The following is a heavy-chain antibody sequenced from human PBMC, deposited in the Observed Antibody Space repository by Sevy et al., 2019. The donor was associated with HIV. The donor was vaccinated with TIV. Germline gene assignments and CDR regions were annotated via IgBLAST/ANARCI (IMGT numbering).Heavy chain of an antibody. CDR3: ASQRWLHSSSSNPVIDY. CDR2: IWYDGSNK. CDR1: GFTFSSYG. V-gene: IGHV3-33*08. J-gene: IGHJ4*02. Sequence: GGSLRLSCAASGFTFSSYGMHWVRQAPGKGLEWVAVIWYDGSNKYYADSVKGRFTISRDNSKNTLYLQMNSLRAEDTAVYYCASQRWLHSSSSNPVIDYWGQGTLVTVSS. D-gene: IGHD6-13*01.